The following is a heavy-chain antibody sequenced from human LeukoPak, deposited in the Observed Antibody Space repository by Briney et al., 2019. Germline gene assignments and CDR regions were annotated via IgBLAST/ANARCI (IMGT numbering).Heavy chain of an antibody. CDR1: GFAFNNYA. V-gene: IGHV3-23*01. CDR3: AKGKDGYNTDFDY. CDR2: ISGSGGST. Sequence: GGSLRLSCAASGFAFNNYAMSWVRQAPGKGLEWVSAISGSGGSTYYADSVKGRFTISRDNSKNTLYLQMNSLRAEDTAVYYCAKGKDGYNTDFDYWGQGTLVTVSS. J-gene: IGHJ4*02. D-gene: IGHD5-24*01.